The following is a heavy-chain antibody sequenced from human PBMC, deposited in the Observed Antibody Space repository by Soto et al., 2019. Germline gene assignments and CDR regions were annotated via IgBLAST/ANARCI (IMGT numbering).Heavy chain of an antibody. CDR2: TSASGGST. Sequence: PGGSLRLSCAASGFTFSSYAMSWVRQAPGKGLEWVSATSASGGSTYYADSVKGRFTISRDNSKNTLYLQMNSLRAEDTAVYYWAKPRRDILTGSDYWGQGALVTVSS. V-gene: IGHV3-23*01. J-gene: IGHJ4*02. CDR1: GFTFSSYA. CDR3: AKPRRDILTGSDY. D-gene: IGHD3-9*01.